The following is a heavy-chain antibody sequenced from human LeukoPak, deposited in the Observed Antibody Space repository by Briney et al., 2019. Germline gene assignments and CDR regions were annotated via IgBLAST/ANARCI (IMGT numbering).Heavy chain of an antibody. Sequence: ASVKVSCKASGYTFTVYYMHWVRQAPGQGLEWMGWINPNSGGTNYAQKFQGRVTMTRDTSINTVYMELSRLRSDDTAVYYCARSLSNWYSNWGQGTLVTVSS. CDR2: INPNSGGT. D-gene: IGHD6-13*01. V-gene: IGHV1-2*02. CDR3: ARSLSNWYSN. CDR1: GYTFTVYY. J-gene: IGHJ4*02.